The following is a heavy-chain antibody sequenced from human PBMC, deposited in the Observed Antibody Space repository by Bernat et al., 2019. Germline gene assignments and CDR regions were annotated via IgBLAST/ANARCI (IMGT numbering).Heavy chain of an antibody. D-gene: IGHD3-10*01. CDR3: ARPLWFRKLSPAFEI. CDR2: ISYDGSNK. J-gene: IGHJ3*02. Sequence: QVQLVESGGGVVQPGRSLRLSCAASGFTFSSYGMHWVRQAPGKGLEWVAVISYDGSNKYYADSVKCRLTISRENSKNTLYLQMNSLRAEDTAVYYCARPLWFRKLSPAFEIWGQRTMVTVSS. V-gene: IGHV3-30*03. CDR1: GFTFSSYG.